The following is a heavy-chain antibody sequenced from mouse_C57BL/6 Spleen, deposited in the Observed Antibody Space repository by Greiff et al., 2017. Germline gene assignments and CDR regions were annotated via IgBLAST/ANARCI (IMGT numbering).Heavy chain of an antibody. J-gene: IGHJ2*01. CDR1: GYTFTEYT. V-gene: IGHV1-62-2*01. Sequence: QVQLKESGAELVKPGASVKLSCKASGYTFTEYTIHWVKQRSGQGLEWIGWFYPGSGSIKYNEKFKDKATLTAGKSSSTVYMELSRLTSEDSAVYFCARHEEDPYYGSTYFDYWGQGTTLTVSS. CDR2: FYPGSGSI. CDR3: ARHEEDPYYGSTYFDY. D-gene: IGHD1-1*01.